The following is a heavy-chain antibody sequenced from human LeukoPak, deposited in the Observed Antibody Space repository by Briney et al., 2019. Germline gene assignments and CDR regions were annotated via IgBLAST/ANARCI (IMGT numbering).Heavy chain of an antibody. V-gene: IGHV4-59*08. Sequence: SETLSLTCTVSGGSIGTYYWSWIRQSPGKGLEWIGYIYVTGTRYNPYLQSRVTISVDRSRNQFFPKMSSVTAADTAVYYCARHIGGGIEDMDVWGKGTKVIVSS. CDR3: ARHIGGGIEDMDV. D-gene: IGHD3-16*02. J-gene: IGHJ6*03. CDR2: IYVTGT. CDR1: GGSIGTYY.